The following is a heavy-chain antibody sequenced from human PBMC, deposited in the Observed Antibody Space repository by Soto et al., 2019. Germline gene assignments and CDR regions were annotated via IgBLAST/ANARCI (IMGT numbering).Heavy chain of an antibody. V-gene: IGHV3-48*02. D-gene: IGHD6-6*01. J-gene: IGHJ6*02. CDR2: ISSSSSTI. CDR1: GFIFSSYS. Sequence: GGSLRLSCAASGFIFSSYSMNWVRQAPGKGLEWVSYISSSSSTIYYADSVKGRFTISRDNAKNSLYLQMNSLRDEDTAVYYCARPEYSSYPYGMDVCTQRSTDTVSS. CDR3: ARPEYSSYPYGMDV.